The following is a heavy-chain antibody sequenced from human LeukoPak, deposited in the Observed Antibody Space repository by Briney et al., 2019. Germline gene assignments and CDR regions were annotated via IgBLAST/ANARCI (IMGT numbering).Heavy chain of an antibody. J-gene: IGHJ4*02. CDR2: ISASGART. CDR1: GFTFSSYA. CDR3: AKSSYYDASGYYREYYFDS. Sequence: GGSLRLSCAASGFTFSSYAMSWVRQAPGKGLDWVSTISASGARTYYADSVRGRFTISRDNSKNTLYLQMNSLRAEDTAVYYCAKSSYYDASGYYREYYFDSWGQGTLVTVSS. D-gene: IGHD3-22*01. V-gene: IGHV3-23*01.